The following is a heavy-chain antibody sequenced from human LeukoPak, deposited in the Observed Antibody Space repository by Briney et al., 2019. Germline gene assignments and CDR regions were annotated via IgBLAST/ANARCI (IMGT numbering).Heavy chain of an antibody. V-gene: IGHV3-7*03. CDR3: ARDPGHIVGATPFDY. J-gene: IGHJ4*02. D-gene: IGHD1-26*01. Sequence: PGGSLRLSCAASGLTFRTYWMSWVRQAPGKGLEWVANIKQDGNEKYYVDSVKGRFTISRDNAKNSLYLQMNSLRAEDTAVYYCARDPGHIVGATPFDYWGQGTLVTVSS. CDR1: GLTFRTYW. CDR2: IKQDGNEK.